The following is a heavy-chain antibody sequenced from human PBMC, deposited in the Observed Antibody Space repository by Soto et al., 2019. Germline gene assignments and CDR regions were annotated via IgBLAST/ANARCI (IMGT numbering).Heavy chain of an antibody. J-gene: IGHJ4*02. D-gene: IGHD6-19*01. CDR3: AKDLKQWLVPGFDY. Sequence: EVPLLESGGGLVQPGGSLRLSCAASGFTFSSYAMSWVRQAPGKGLEWVSGISGSGGSTYYADSVKGRFTISRDNSKNTLYLHMNSLSAEDTAVYYCAKDLKQWLVPGFDYWGQGTLVTVSS. CDR2: ISGSGGST. CDR1: GFTFSSYA. V-gene: IGHV3-23*01.